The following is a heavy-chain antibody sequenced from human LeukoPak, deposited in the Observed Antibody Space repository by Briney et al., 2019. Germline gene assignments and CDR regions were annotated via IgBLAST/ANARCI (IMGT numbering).Heavy chain of an antibody. V-gene: IGHV1-69*05. CDR3: ASRRDGTSQDDAFDI. J-gene: IGHJ3*02. D-gene: IGHD5-24*01. CDR1: GGTFSSYA. Sequence: ASVKVSCKASGGTFSSYAISWVRQAPGQGLEWMGGIIPIFGTANYAQKFQGRVTITTDESTSTAYMELSSLRSEDTAVYYCASRRDGTSQDDAFDIWGQGTMVTVSS. CDR2: IIPIFGTA.